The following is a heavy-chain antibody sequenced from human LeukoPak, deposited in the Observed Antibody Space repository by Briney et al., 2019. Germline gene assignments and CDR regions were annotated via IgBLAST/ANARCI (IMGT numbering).Heavy chain of an antibody. D-gene: IGHD4-23*01. V-gene: IGHV3-30-3*01. CDR3: ARGHESGGYYFDS. J-gene: IGHJ4*02. CDR1: GFTFSDAA. Sequence: GGSLRLSCEASGFTFSDAAMHWVRQTPGKGLEWVAVISNDADNEYYVDFAKGRFSISRDNSKNILHLQMNSLRTEDTGLFYCARGHESGGYYFDSWGQGTLVTVSS. CDR2: ISNDADNE.